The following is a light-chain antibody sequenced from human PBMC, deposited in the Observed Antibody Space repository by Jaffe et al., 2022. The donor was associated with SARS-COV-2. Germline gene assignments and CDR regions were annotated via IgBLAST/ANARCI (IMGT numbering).Light chain of an antibody. V-gene: IGKV3-11*01. CDR3: QQRTDWFS. CDR1: QSLSSY. CDR2: DAS. Sequence: EIVLTQSPATLSLSPGDRATLSCRASQSLSSYLAWYQQKPGQAPRLLIYDASNRATGIPARFSGSGSGTDFTLTISSLEPEDFAVYYCQQRTDWFSFGGGTKVEIK. J-gene: IGKJ4*01.